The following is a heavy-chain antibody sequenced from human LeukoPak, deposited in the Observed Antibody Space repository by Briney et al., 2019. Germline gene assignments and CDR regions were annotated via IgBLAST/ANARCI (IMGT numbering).Heavy chain of an antibody. J-gene: IGHJ2*01. V-gene: IGHV3-7*01. CDR3: ARDDLAVPAAGRLSWYFDL. CDR1: GFTFSSYW. D-gene: IGHD2-2*01. Sequence: GGSLRLSCAASGFTFSSYWMSWVRQAPGKGLEWVANIKQDGSGKYYVDSVKGRFTISRDNAKNSLYLQMNSLRAEDTAVYYCARDDLAVPAAGRLSWYFDLWGRGTLVTVSS. CDR2: IKQDGSGK.